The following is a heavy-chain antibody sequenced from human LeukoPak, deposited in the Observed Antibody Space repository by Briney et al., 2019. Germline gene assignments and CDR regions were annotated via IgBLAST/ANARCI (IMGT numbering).Heavy chain of an antibody. CDR1: GGSISSSSYY. CDR3: ARHSLARITIFGVVILDAFDI. V-gene: IGHV4-39*01. D-gene: IGHD3-3*01. Sequence: PSETLSLTCTVSGGSISSSSYYWGWIRQPPGKGLEWIGSIYYSGSTYYNPSLKSRVTISVDTSKNQFSLKLSSVTAADTAVYYCARHSLARITIFGVVILDAFDIWGQGTMVTVSS. J-gene: IGHJ3*02. CDR2: IYYSGST.